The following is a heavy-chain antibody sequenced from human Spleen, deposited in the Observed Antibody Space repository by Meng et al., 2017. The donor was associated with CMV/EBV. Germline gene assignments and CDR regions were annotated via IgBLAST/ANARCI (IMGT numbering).Heavy chain of an antibody. CDR1: GFIFSSYD. V-gene: IGHV3-13*01. D-gene: IGHD1-26*01. J-gene: IGHJ4*02. CDR3: ARSHSKWEPADY. Sequence: GESLKLPRAASGFIFSSYDMHWVRQATGKGLEWVSGIGTAGDTYYPGSVKGRFTISRENANNSLYLQMNSLRAGDTAVYYCARSHSKWEPADYWGQGTLVTVSS. CDR2: IGTAGDT.